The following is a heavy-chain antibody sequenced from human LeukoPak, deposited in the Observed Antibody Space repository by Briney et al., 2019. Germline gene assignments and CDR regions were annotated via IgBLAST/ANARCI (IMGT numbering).Heavy chain of an antibody. CDR1: GGSISSYY. J-gene: IGHJ4*02. V-gene: IGHV4-59*01. CDR2: IYYSGST. D-gene: IGHD1-1*01. Sequence: SETLSLTCTVSGGSISSYYWSWIRQSPGKGLEWIGYIYYSGSTNYNPSLKSRVTISVDTSKNQFSLKLSSVTAADTAVYYCARVGDWNDSVYWGQGTLVTVSS. CDR3: ARVGDWNDSVY.